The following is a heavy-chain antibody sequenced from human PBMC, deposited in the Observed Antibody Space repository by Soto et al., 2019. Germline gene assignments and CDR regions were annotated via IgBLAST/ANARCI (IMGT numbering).Heavy chain of an antibody. CDR2: INPNSGGT. CDR1: GYTFTGYY. Sequence: ASVKVSCKASGYTFTGYYMHWMRQAPGQGLEWMGWINPNSGGTNYAQKLQGWVTMTRDTSISTAYMELSRLRSDDTSVYYCARDNCSGGSCYYGMDVWGQGTTVTVSS. D-gene: IGHD2-15*01. CDR3: ARDNCSGGSCYYGMDV. V-gene: IGHV1-2*04. J-gene: IGHJ6*02.